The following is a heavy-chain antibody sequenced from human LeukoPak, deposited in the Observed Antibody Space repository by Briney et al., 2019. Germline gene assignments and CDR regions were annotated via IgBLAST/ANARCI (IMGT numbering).Heavy chain of an antibody. Sequence: GGSLRLSCAASGFTISSYGMNWVRQAPGKGLEWVSSISSNNSYIYYSDSVKGRFTISRDNAKNSLYLQMNSLRAEDTAVYYCARDLKNAFEYNSPSGWLDPWGQGTLVTVSS. CDR1: GFTISSYG. D-gene: IGHD6-6*01. V-gene: IGHV3-21*01. CDR2: ISSNNSYI. CDR3: ARDLKNAFEYNSPSGWLDP. J-gene: IGHJ5*02.